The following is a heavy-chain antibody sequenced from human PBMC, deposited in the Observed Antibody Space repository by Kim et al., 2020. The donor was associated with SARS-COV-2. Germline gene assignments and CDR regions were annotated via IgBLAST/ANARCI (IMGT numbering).Heavy chain of an antibody. J-gene: IGHJ6*02. V-gene: IGHV1-69*13. CDR3: ARARGATSGYYYGMDV. CDR1: GGTFSSYA. CDR2: IIPIFGTA. Sequence: SVKVSCKASGGTFSSYAISLVRQAPGQGLEWMGGIIPIFGTANYAQKFQGRVTITADESTSTAYMELSSLRSEDTAVYYCARARGATSGYYYGMDVWGQGTTVTVSS. D-gene: IGHD3-10*01.